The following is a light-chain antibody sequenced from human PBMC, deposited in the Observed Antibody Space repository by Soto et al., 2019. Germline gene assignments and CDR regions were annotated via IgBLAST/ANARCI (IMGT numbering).Light chain of an antibody. Sequence: PSTLSASVGDRVTITCRASQSIGSWLAWYQQKPGKAPKLLIYDASALPRGVPSRFSGSGSGTKFTLTIASLQPDDFATYYCQQYETFSGTFGPGTKVDIK. CDR2: DAS. CDR3: QQYETFSGT. CDR1: QSIGSW. V-gene: IGKV1-5*01. J-gene: IGKJ1*01.